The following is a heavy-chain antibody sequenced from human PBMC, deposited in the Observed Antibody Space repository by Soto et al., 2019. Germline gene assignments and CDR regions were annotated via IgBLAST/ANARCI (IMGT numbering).Heavy chain of an antibody. V-gene: IGHV3-66*01. Sequence: EVQLVESGGGLVQPGGSLRISCAASGLTVITNHMTWVRQAPGKGLEWVSIIYRDGTTYYADSVKGRFTISRDSSENTLYLQMNSLRAEDTAVYYCARDFDTSRDDWAYYGIDVWGQGTTVTVSS. J-gene: IGHJ6*02. D-gene: IGHD6-13*01. CDR3: ARDFDTSRDDWAYYGIDV. CDR1: GLTVITNH. CDR2: IYRDGTT.